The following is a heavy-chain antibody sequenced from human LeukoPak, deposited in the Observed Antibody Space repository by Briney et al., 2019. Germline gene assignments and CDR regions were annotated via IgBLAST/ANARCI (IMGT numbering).Heavy chain of an antibody. CDR2: ISGSGGST. D-gene: IGHD5-18*01. V-gene: IGHV3-23*01. CDR3: AKPGYSYGWATW. Sequence: GGSLRLSCAASGFTFINFGMHWVRQAPGKGLEWVSAISGSGGSTYYADSVKGRFTIFRDNSKNTLYLQMNSLRAEDTAVYYCAKPGYSYGWATWWGQGTLVTVSS. J-gene: IGHJ4*02. CDR1: GFTFINFG.